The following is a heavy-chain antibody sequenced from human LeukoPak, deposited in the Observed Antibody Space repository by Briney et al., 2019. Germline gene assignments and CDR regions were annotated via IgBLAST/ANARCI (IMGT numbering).Heavy chain of an antibody. CDR1: GFTFDDYG. CDR2: INWNGGST. J-gene: IGHJ6*03. CDR3: ARAHSAGYYYYYMDV. Sequence: GGSLRLSCAASGFTFDDYGMSWVRQAPGKGLEWVSGINWNGGSTGYADSVKGRFTISRDNAKNSLHLQMNSLRAEDTALYYCARAHSAGYYYYYMDVWGKGTTVTVSS. V-gene: IGHV3-20*04. D-gene: IGHD2-15*01.